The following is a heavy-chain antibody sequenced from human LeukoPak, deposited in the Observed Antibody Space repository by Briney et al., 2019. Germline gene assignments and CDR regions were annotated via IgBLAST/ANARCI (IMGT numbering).Heavy chain of an antibody. CDR1: GFTVSSNY. Sequence: GGSLRLSCAASGFTVSSNYMSWVCEAPGKGPEWVSVIYSGGSTYYADSVKGRFTISRDNSKNTLYLQMNSLRAEDTAVYYCATQSGYDSSGSLYFQHWGQGTLVTVSS. D-gene: IGHD3-22*01. V-gene: IGHV3-53*01. CDR3: ATQSGYDSSGSLYFQH. CDR2: IYSGGST. J-gene: IGHJ1*01.